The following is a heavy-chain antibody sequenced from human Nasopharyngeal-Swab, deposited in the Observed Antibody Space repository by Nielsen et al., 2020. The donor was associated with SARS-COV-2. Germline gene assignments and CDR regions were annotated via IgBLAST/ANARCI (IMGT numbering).Heavy chain of an antibody. CDR3: ARGGSTPMIISY. Sequence: SETLSLTCAVYGGSFSGCYWSWIRQPPGKGLEWIGEINHSGNTKYNPSLKSRVTLSVDTSKNQFSLTLSSVTAADTAVYYCARGGSTPMIISYWGQGTLVTVSS. V-gene: IGHV4-34*01. CDR2: INHSGNT. J-gene: IGHJ4*02. D-gene: IGHD5-18*01. CDR1: GGSFSGCY.